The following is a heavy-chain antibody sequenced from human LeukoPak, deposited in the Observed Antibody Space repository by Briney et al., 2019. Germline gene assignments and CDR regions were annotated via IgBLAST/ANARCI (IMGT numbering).Heavy chain of an antibody. V-gene: IGHV4-38-2*02. D-gene: IGHD6-13*01. J-gene: IGHJ4*02. CDR1: GFSISSGFY. CDR2: IHGGGST. Sequence: SETLSLTCTVSGFSISSGFYWGWIRQPPGKGLEWIGTIHGGGSTNYNPSLKSRVTMSVDTSKNQFSLRLSSVDAADTAVYYCARDILATSIAAPYYWGQGTLVTVSS. CDR3: ARDILATSIAAPYY.